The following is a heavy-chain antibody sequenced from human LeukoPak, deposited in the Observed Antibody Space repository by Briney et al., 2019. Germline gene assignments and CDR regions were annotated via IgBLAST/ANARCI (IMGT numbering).Heavy chain of an antibody. D-gene: IGHD2-8*01. CDR3: ARGVYGPLFDP. CDR2: INSDGSNT. CDR1: GVPFSSYW. Sequence: GGSLRLSCAASGVPFSSYWMEWVRQAPGKGLVWVSRINSDGSNTTYADSVKGRFTISRDNGKNTLYLQMNSLRAEDTAVYYWARGVYGPLFDPWGQGTLVTVSS. J-gene: IGHJ5*02. V-gene: IGHV3-74*01.